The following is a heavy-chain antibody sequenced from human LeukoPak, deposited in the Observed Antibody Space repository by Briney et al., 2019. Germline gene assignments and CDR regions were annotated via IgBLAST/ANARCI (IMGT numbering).Heavy chain of an antibody. Sequence: GGSLRLSCAASGFTFSDHFMNWVRQAPGKGLEWVSSISTSNSYIYYADSVKGRFTISRDNAKNSVSLQMNSLRAEDTAVYYCARDSEQQSYAFDIWGQGTMVIVSS. CDR3: ARDSEQQSYAFDI. V-gene: IGHV3-21*01. D-gene: IGHD1-26*01. CDR1: GFTFSDHF. J-gene: IGHJ3*02. CDR2: ISTSNSYI.